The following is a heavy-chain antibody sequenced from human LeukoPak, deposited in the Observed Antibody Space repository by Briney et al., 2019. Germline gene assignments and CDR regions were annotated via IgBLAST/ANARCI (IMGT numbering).Heavy chain of an antibody. CDR1: GGSISSSDYY. V-gene: IGHV4-39*01. Sequence: SETLSLTCTVSGGSISSSDYYWGWIRQPPGKGLEWIASIYYSGSTYYSPSLKSGVTISVDTSKNQFSLKLRSVTATDTAVYYCAQGLTRGYTYGGCFDPWGQGTLVTVSS. J-gene: IGHJ5*02. CDR3: AQGLTRGYTYGGCFDP. D-gene: IGHD5-12*01. CDR2: IYYSGST.